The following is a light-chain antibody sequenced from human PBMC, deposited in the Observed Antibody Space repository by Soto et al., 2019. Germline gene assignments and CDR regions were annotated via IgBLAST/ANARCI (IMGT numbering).Light chain of an antibody. CDR3: MQALQGPPT. V-gene: IGKV2-28*01. Sequence: DIVMTQSPLSLPVTPGESASISCRSSQSLLGSNGYNYLDWYVQKPVQSPQLLISLASNRASGVHDRFSGSGSGTDFTLKISRVEAEDVGVYHCMQALQGPPTFGQGTKVEIK. CDR2: LAS. CDR1: QSLLGSNGYNY. J-gene: IGKJ1*01.